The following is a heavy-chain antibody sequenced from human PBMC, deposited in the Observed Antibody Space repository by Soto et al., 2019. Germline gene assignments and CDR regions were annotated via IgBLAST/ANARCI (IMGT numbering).Heavy chain of an antibody. J-gene: IGHJ4*02. CDR1: GFTFSSYE. V-gene: IGHV3-48*03. CDR3: ARVFMVWPDY. D-gene: IGHD3-10*01. Sequence: EVQLVESGGGLVQPGGSLRLSCAASGFTFSSYEMNWVRQAPGKGLEWVSYISSSGSTIYYADSVKGRFTISRDNAKNSLYLQMNSLRAEDTAVYYCARVFMVWPDYWGQGTLVTVSS. CDR2: ISSSGSTI.